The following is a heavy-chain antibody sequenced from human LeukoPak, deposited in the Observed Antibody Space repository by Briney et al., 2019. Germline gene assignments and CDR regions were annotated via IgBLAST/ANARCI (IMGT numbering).Heavy chain of an antibody. Sequence: GGSLRLSCVASGLPIADFAMHWVRQAPGKGLEWVSLISGVGVSTFYADSVKGRFSISRDNSKNSLYLEMTSLRTEDAAMYYCAKESGKFDYWGQGTLVGVSS. V-gene: IGHV3-43*02. CDR2: ISGVGVST. CDR1: GLPIADFA. CDR3: AKESGKFDY. J-gene: IGHJ4*02.